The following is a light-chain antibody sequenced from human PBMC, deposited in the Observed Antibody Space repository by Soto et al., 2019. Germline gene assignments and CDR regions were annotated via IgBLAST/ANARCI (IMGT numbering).Light chain of an antibody. V-gene: IGKV2-28*01. CDR2: FGS. CDR1: QRLLYNNTYNY. J-gene: IGKJ5*01. CDR3: MQALQSLT. Sequence: EIVMTQSPLTLPVTPGEPASISCRSSQRLLYNNTYNYLDWYVQKPGQSPQLLIYFGSTRAPWVPDRFSGSGSGTDFTLKINRVEAEDVGTYYCMQALQSLTFGQGTRLEIQ.